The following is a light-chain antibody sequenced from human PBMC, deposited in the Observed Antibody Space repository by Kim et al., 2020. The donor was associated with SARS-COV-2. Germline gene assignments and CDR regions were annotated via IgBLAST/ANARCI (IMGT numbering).Light chain of an antibody. CDR2: GAS. J-gene: IGKJ2*01. V-gene: IGKV3-20*01. CDR1: QSCGRNY. Sequence: GERATLSGRARQSCGRNYLAWYQQRPGQAPRLLIYGASTRATGVPDRFSGSGSGTDFTLTISRLEPEDFAVYYCQHFDNSPRMYTFGQGTKLEI. CDR3: QHFDNSPRMYT.